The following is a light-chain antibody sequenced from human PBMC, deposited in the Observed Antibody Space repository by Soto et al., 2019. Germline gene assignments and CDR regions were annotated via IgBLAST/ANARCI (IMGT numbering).Light chain of an antibody. Sequence: DIVMTQSPATLSVSPGERATLSCRASQSVLSNLAWFQQKPGQAPRLLIYGASTRATGIPARFSGCGSGTEFSLTIRSLQSEDFAVYYCQHYNAWPQSFGQGTKVEIK. CDR3: QHYNAWPQS. J-gene: IGKJ1*01. V-gene: IGKV3-15*01. CDR1: QSVLSN. CDR2: GAS.